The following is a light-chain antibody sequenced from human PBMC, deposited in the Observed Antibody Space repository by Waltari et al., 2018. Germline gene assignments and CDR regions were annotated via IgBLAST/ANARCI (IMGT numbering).Light chain of an antibody. CDR3: QQYANLPYT. CDR1: QDTRNY. CDR2: AAS. V-gene: IGKV1-33*01. Sequence: DIQMTQSPSSLSASVGDRVTITCRASQDTRNYLNWYQQKPGKAPKLLISAASNLETGVPSRFSGCGSGTDFTFTISSLQPEDTATYYCQQYANLPYTFGQGTKLEI. J-gene: IGKJ2*01.